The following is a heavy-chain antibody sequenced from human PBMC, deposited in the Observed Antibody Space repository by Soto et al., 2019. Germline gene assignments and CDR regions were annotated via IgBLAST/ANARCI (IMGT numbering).Heavy chain of an antibody. Sequence: ASVKVSCKASGYTFTSYYMHWVRQAPGQGLEWMGIINPSGGSAIYAQKFQSRVTMTRDTSTSTVYMELSSLRSEDTAVYYCATDAGTEAYGMDVWGQGTTVTVSS. CDR3: ATDAGTEAYGMDV. J-gene: IGHJ6*02. CDR1: GYTFTSYY. CDR2: INPSGGSA. V-gene: IGHV1-46*01.